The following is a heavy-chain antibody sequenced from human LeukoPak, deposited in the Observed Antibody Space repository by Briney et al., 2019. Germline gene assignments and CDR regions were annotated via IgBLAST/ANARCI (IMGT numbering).Heavy chain of an antibody. D-gene: IGHD2-2*01. Sequence: TSETLSLTCTVSGGSISSSSYHWGWIRQPPGKGLEWIGSIYYSGSTYYNPSLKSRVTISVDTSKNQFSLKLSSVTAADTAVYYCARRVVPAASYYFDYWGQGTLVTVSS. CDR2: IYYSGST. CDR1: GGSISSSSYH. V-gene: IGHV4-39*01. J-gene: IGHJ4*02. CDR3: ARRVVPAASYYFDY.